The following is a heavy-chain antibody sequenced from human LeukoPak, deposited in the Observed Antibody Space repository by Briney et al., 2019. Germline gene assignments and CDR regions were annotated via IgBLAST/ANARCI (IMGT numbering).Heavy chain of an antibody. CDR3: AKDNRRHYTSGPNPDSLH. CDR1: GFTFSNYW. J-gene: IGHJ4*02. D-gene: IGHD6-19*01. Sequence: PGGSLRLSCAASGFTFSNYWMTWVRQGPGKGLEWVSGISWNSGSIDYADSVKGRFTISRDNAKNSLYLQMNSLRVEDTAFYYCAKDNRRHYTSGPNPDSLHWGQGALVTVSS. CDR2: ISWNSGSI. V-gene: IGHV3-9*01.